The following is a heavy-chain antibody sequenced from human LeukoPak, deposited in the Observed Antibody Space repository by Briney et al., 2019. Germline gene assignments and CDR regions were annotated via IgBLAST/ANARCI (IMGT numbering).Heavy chain of an antibody. J-gene: IGHJ5*02. CDR1: GGSISSSSYY. CDR2: ISGSGGST. D-gene: IGHD2-2*02. CDR3: ARDWYCSSSICYTDRNWFDP. V-gene: IGHV3-11*01. Sequence: LSLTCTVSGGSISSSSYYWGWIRQAPGKGLEWVSAISGSGGSTYYADSVKGRFTISRDNAKNLLYLQMNSLRPDDTAVYYCARDWYCSSSICYTDRNWFDPWGQGTLVTVSS.